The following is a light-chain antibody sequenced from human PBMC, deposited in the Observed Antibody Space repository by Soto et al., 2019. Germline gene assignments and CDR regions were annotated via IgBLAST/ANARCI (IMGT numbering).Light chain of an antibody. J-gene: IGKJ1*01. V-gene: IGKV2-28*01. Sequence: DIVMTQSSLSLPVTPGEPAPLSCRASQSLLHTNGYKYLDWYLQKPGQSPQLLIYLGSNRASGVPDRFSGSGSGTDFTLKISRVEAEDVGIYYCMQALQTPWTFGQGTKVDIK. CDR3: MQALQTPWT. CDR1: QSLLHTNGYKY. CDR2: LGS.